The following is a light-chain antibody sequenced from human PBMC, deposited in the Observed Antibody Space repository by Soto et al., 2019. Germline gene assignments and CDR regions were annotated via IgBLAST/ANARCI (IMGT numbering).Light chain of an antibody. CDR1: HNINSL. J-gene: IGKJ3*01. Sequence: DIQLTQSTSSLSASVGDRVTLTCRASHNINSLLNWYQQKPGKAPKVLIYAASKLETGVSSRFGGSGSGTDFTLTISGLQPEDSATYYCQQSFSSPFTFGPGTKVHIK. CDR2: AAS. V-gene: IGKV1-39*01. CDR3: QQSFSSPFT.